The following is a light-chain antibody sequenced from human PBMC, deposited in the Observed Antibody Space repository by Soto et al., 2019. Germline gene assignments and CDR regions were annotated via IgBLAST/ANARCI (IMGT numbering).Light chain of an antibody. CDR1: QSVSSSY. J-gene: IGKJ1*01. CDR3: QQYGSSPGT. Sequence: EIVLTQSPGTLSLSPGERATLYCRASQSVSSSYLAWYQQKPGQAPRLLIYGASNRATGIPDRFSGSGSGTDFTLTISRLEPEDFAVYYCQQYGSSPGTFGQGTKVDIK. V-gene: IGKV3-20*01. CDR2: GAS.